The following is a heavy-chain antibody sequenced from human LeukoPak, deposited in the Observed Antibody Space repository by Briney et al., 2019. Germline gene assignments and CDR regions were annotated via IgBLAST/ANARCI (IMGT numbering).Heavy chain of an antibody. J-gene: IGHJ4*02. CDR2: IKSKTDGGTT. CDR1: GFTFSNAW. CDR3: TTDFAYIVVVVAATRWLY. Sequence: GGSLRLSCAASGFTFSNAWMSWVRQAPGKGLEWVGRIKSKTDGGTTDYAAPVKGRFTISRDDSKNMLYLQMNSLKTEDTAVYYCTTDFAYIVVVVAATRWLYWGQGTLVTVSS. D-gene: IGHD2-15*01. V-gene: IGHV3-15*01.